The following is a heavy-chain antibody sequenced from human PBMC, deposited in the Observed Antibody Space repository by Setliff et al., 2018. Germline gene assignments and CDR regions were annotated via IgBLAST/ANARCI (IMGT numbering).Heavy chain of an antibody. CDR3: ARGYYDSYARYYVVGDY. D-gene: IGHD3-22*01. Sequence: SVKVSCKASGYTFRSYAMNWVQQAPGQGLEWMGGIIPIFGSANYARRFQGRVTITTDESTSTAYMELSSLRTEDTAVYYCARGYYDSYARYYVVGDYWGQGTPVTVSS. CDR2: IIPIFGSA. V-gene: IGHV1-69*05. J-gene: IGHJ4*02. CDR1: GYTFRSYA.